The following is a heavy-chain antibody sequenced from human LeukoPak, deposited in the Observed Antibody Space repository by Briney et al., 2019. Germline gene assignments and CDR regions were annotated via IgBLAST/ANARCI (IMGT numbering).Heavy chain of an antibody. V-gene: IGHV3-7*01. CDR3: AREVPSGVLDY. J-gene: IGHJ4*02. Sequence: GGSLILSCSASGFTFSNYWMSWVRQAPGKGLEWVANIKEDGSVNYYVDSMKGRFTISRDNAKNSLYLQVNSLRAEDTAVYYCAREVPSGVLDYWGQGTLVTVSS. D-gene: IGHD2-2*01. CDR1: GFTFSNYW. CDR2: IKEDGSVN.